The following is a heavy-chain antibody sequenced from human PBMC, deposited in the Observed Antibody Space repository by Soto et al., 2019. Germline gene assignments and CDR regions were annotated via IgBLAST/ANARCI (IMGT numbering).Heavy chain of an antibody. D-gene: IGHD3-10*01. CDR2: IYYNGNT. J-gene: IGHJ6*02. CDR1: GGSIGSRDYY. V-gene: IGHV4-31*02. CDR3: ARDKGGAALKVSGMDV. Sequence: QVQVQESGPGLVKPSQTLSLKCSVSGGSIGSRDYYWSWIRQHPEKGLEWIGSIYYNGNTDYNPSLRGRPTMSLDTSMNEFSLKLTSVTAADTAVYYCARDKGGAALKVSGMDVWGQGTTVTVS.